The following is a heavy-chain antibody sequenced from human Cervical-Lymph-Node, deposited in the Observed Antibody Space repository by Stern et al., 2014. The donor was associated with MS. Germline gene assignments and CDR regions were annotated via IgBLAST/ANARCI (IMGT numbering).Heavy chain of an antibody. CDR1: GFTFSSRG. D-gene: IGHD4-23*01. CDR3: AREGGNTAEYFQH. V-gene: IGHV3-33*01. CDR2: IWYDGSNT. Sequence: VQLVESGGGVVQPGRSLRLSCAASGFTFSSRGMHWVRQAPGKGLEWLAIIWYDGSNTYYADSVKGRFTISRDNSKNTLYLQMNSLRAEDTAVYYCAREGGNTAEYFQHWGQGTLVTVSS. J-gene: IGHJ1*01.